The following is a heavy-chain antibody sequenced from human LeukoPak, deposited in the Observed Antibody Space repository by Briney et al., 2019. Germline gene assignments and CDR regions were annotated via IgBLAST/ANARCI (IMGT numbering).Heavy chain of an antibody. Sequence: SHTLSLPCAISGDSVPRNSAAWNWIRQSPSRGLEWLGRTYYRSKWYNDYAVSVKSRITVNPGTCKIQFSLQLNSVTPEDTAVYYCARGPSRWLQCRSYWYFDLWGRGTLVTLSS. D-gene: IGHD5-24*01. CDR1: GDSVPRNSAA. CDR3: ARGPSRWLQCRSYWYFDL. CDR2: TYYRSKWYN. V-gene: IGHV6-1*01. J-gene: IGHJ2*01.